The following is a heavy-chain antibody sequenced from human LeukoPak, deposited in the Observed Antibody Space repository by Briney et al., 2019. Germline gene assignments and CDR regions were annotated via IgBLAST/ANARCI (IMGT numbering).Heavy chain of an antibody. D-gene: IGHD5-12*01. CDR3: ARGASGYDRGPWSD. J-gene: IGHJ4*02. V-gene: IGHV4-59*01. CDR2: IYYSGSS. CDR1: GGSISRYY. Sequence: SETLSLTCTVSGGSISRYYWSWIRQPPGKGLEWIGYIYYSGSSNYNPSLKSRVTISVDTSKNQFSLNLSSVTAADTAVYYCARGASGYDRGPWSDWGQGTLVTVSS.